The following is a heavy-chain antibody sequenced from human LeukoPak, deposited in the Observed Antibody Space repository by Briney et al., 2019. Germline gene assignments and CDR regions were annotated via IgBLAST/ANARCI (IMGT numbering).Heavy chain of an antibody. CDR1: GFTLTTYR. CDR3: APAHRDNYSYRYFDV. V-gene: IGHV3-21*01. Sequence: PGGSLRLSCAASGFTLTTYRLNWGREGPGEGLGGGSSICSSVGDIPFAHSVKGPFTISRANAKTSLYMQMNSLSAEDTAVYFCAPAHRDNYSYRYFDVWGRGTLVTVSS. D-gene: IGHD3-16*02. CDR2: ICSSVGDI. J-gene: IGHJ2*01.